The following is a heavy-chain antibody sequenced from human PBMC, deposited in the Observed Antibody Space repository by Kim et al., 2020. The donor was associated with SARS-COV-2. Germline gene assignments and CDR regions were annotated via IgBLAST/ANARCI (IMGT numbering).Heavy chain of an antibody. CDR3: ARRGDAYEADY. CDR1: FFFFFFFF. Sequence: SETLSLICSFSFFFFFFFFFFFLLSPPFTLLEWIGYMYHSGLTDYNSVLLSRVSISLYTSKNQFSLKLRSVTAADTAVYYCARRGDAYEADYWGQGTLVTVSS. J-gene: IGHJ4*02. V-gene: IGHV4-59*01. CDR2: MYHSGLT. D-gene: IGHD3-10*01.